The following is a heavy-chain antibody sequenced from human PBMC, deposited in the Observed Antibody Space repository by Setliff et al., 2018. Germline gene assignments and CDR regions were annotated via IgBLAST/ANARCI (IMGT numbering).Heavy chain of an antibody. CDR3: ARGRHSSGWPNNWFDP. J-gene: IGHJ5*02. CDR2: MNPNSGNT. D-gene: IGHD6-19*01. V-gene: IGHV1-8*02. CDR1: EYTFISYD. Sequence: ASVKVSCKASEYTFISYDINWVRQATGRGLEWMGWMNPNSGNTGYAQKFQGRVTMTRNTSTSTAYMELSSLRSEDTAVYYCARGRHSSGWPNNWFDPWGQGTLVTVSS.